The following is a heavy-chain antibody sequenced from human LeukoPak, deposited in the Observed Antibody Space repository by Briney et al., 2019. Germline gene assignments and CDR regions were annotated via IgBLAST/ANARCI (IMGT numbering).Heavy chain of an antibody. J-gene: IGHJ5*02. D-gene: IGHD5-18*01. V-gene: IGHV1-69*13. Sequence: VASVKVSCKAYGYTFTRYYIHWVRQAPGQGLEWMGGIIPIFGTANYAQKFQGRVTITADESTSTAYMELSSLRSEDTAVYYCARGQNPVQPTFDPWGQGTLVTVSS. CDR2: IIPIFGTA. CDR1: GYTFTRYY. CDR3: ARGQNPVQPTFDP.